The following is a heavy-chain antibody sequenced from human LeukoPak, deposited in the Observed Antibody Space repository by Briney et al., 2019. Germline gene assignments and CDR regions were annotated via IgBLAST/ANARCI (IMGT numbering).Heavy chain of an antibody. CDR1: GFTFSSYW. V-gene: IGHV3-48*04. J-gene: IGHJ4*02. CDR3: VRGWYSSGPFDY. CDR2: ISSSGSAR. D-gene: IGHD6-19*01. Sequence: GGSLRLSCAASGFTFSSYWMHWVRQAPGKGLEWVSYISSSGSARYYADSVKGRLTISRDTAKNSLYLQMNSLRAEDTAVYYCVRGWYSSGPFDYWGQGTLVTVSS.